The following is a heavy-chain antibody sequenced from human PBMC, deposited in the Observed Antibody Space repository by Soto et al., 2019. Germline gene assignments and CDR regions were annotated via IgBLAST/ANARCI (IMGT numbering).Heavy chain of an antibody. CDR3: ARGQNYYNPARGWFDP. J-gene: IGHJ5*02. CDR1: GGSIRSGDYY. Sequence: PSETLSLTCTVSGGSIRSGDYYWSWIRQPPGKGLEWIGYIYYSGTTYYNPSLKSRVAISVDTSKNQFSLKLSSVTAADTAVYYCARGQNYYNPARGWFDPWGQGTLVTVSS. D-gene: IGHD3-10*01. V-gene: IGHV4-30-4*01. CDR2: IYYSGTT.